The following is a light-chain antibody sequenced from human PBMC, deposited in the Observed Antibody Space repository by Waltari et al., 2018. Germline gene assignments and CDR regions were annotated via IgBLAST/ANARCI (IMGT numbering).Light chain of an antibody. V-gene: IGKV3-15*01. CDR1: ESVSGS. CDR3: QQYSKWPPLT. CDR2: GAS. Sequence: ELVMTQSPATLSVSPGERATLSCRASESVSGSLAWYQQSPGQAPRLLIYGASTRATGTPARFSGSGSGTEFTLTISSLQSEDFAVYYCQQYSKWPPLTFGGGTKVEIK. J-gene: IGKJ4*01.